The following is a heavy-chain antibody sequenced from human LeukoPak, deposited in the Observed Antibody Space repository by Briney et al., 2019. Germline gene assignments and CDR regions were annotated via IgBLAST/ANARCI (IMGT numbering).Heavy chain of an antibody. J-gene: IGHJ3*02. V-gene: IGHV4-61*02. CDR3: ARGGMQLDAFDI. Sequence: PSETLSLTCTVSGGSISSGSYYWSWIRQPAGKGLEWIGRIYTSGSTNYNPSLKSRVTISADTSKNQFSLKLSSVTAADTAVYYCARGGMQLDAFDIWGQGTMVTVSS. CDR2: IYTSGST. CDR1: GGSISSGSYY. D-gene: IGHD1-1*01.